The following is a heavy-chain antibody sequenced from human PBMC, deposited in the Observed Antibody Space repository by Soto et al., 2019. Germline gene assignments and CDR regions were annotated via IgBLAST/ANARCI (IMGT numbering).Heavy chain of an antibody. V-gene: IGHV3-33*01. CDR3: ARDGPEQQLVLNNNDAFDI. D-gene: IGHD6-13*01. CDR1: GFTFSSYG. J-gene: IGHJ3*02. CDR2: IWYDGSNK. Sequence: QVQLVESGGGVVQPGRSLRLSCAASGFTFSSYGMHWVRQAPGKGLEWVAVIWYDGSNKYYADSVKGRFTISRDNSKNPLYLQMNSLRAEDTAVYYCARDGPEQQLVLNNNDAFDIWGQGTMVTVSS.